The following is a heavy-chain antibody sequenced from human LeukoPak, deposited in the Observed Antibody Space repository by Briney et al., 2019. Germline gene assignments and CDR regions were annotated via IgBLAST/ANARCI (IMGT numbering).Heavy chain of an antibody. CDR2: IYYSVST. CDR3: ATLGAREDY. J-gene: IGHJ4*02. V-gene: IGHV4-59*08. D-gene: IGHD1-26*01. CDR1: GGSISSYY. Sequence: SETLSLTCTVSGGSISSYYWSWIRQPPGKGLEWIGYIYYSVSTNYNPSLKSRVTISVDTSKNQFSLKLSSVTAADTAVYYCATLGAREDYWGQGTLVTVSS.